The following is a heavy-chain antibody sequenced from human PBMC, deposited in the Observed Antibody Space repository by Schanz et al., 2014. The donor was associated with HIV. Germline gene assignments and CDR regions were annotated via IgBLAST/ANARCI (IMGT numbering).Heavy chain of an antibody. CDR3: ARDSGNWFDP. V-gene: IGHV3-48*02. Sequence: EVQLVESGGRLAQPGGSLRLSCAASGFTFSNYGMNWVRQAPGKGLEGVSHISSSSTTIHYADSVKGRFTISRDNAKKSLYLQMNSLRDEDTAVYYCARDSGNWFDPWGQGTLVTVSS. CDR1: GFTFSNYG. J-gene: IGHJ5*02. CDR2: ISSSSTTI.